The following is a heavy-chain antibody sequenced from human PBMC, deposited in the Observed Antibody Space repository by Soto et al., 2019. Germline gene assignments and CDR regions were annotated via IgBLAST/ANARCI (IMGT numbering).Heavy chain of an antibody. J-gene: IGHJ4*02. V-gene: IGHV3-23*01. Sequence: GGSLRLSCAASGFTFSSFAMSWVRQAPGKGLEWVSSISGSGESTYYADSVKGRLSISRDNSKNTLYLQMNSLRAEDTAVYYCAKRREGGYYIFDYSGQGTRVTVSS. CDR3: AKRREGGYYIFDY. CDR1: GFTFSSFA. D-gene: IGHD3-10*01. CDR2: ISGSGEST.